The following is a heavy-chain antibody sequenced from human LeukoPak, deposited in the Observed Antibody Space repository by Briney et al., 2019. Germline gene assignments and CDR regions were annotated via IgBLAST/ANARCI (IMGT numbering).Heavy chain of an antibody. V-gene: IGHV3-53*01. CDR1: GFTVSSNY. D-gene: IGHD2-15*01. J-gene: IGHJ4*02. CDR2: IYSGGST. Sequence: PGGSLRLSCAASGFTVSSNYMSWVRQAPGKGLEWVSVIYSGGSTYYADSVKGRFTISRDNSKNTLYLQMNSLRAEDTAVYYCARGGYCSGGSCYLYFDYWGQGTLVTVSS. CDR3: ARGGYCSGGSCYLYFDY.